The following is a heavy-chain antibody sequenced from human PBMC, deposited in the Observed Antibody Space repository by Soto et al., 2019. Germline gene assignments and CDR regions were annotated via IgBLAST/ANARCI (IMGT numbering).Heavy chain of an antibody. CDR3: AKDLYGYPVGIMDV. Sequence: EVQLLESGGGLVQPGGSLRLSCAASGFTFSSYAMSWVRQAPGKGLEWVSAISGSGGSTYYADSVKGRFTISRDNSKNTLCLQMNSLRAEDTAVYYCAKDLYGYPVGIMDVWGQGTTVTVSS. CDR1: GFTFSSYA. D-gene: IGHD5-18*01. V-gene: IGHV3-23*01. CDR2: ISGSGGST. J-gene: IGHJ6*02.